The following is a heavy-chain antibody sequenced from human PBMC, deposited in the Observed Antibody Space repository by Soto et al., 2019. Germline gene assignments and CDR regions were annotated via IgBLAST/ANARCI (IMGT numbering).Heavy chain of an antibody. CDR2: ISYDGSNK. D-gene: IGHD6-19*01. Sequence: GGSLRLSCAASGLTFSSYAMHWVRQAPGKGLEWVAVISYDGSNKYYADSVKGRFTISRDNSKNTLYLQMNSLRAEDTAVYYCARDGAGTISYYYGMDVWGKGTTVTVSS. J-gene: IGHJ6*04. CDR1: GLTFSSYA. CDR3: ARDGAGTISYYYGMDV. V-gene: IGHV3-30-3*01.